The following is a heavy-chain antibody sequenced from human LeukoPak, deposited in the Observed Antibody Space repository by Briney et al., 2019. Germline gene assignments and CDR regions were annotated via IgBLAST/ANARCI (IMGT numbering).Heavy chain of an antibody. J-gene: IGHJ4*02. D-gene: IGHD3-10*01. Sequence: PGGSLRLSCAASGFTFSSYAMSWVRQAPGKGLEWLSYISSSGSTIFYADSVKGRFTISRDNAKNSLYLQMNSLTAEDTAVYYCATLSYFHFDYWGQGTLVTVSS. CDR3: ATLSYFHFDY. V-gene: IGHV3-48*04. CDR2: ISSSGSTI. CDR1: GFTFSSYA.